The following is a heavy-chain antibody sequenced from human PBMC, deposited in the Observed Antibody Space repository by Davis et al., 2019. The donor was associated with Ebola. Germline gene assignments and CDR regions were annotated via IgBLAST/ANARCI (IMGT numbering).Heavy chain of an antibody. CDR3: ARELGYCSSTSCYTGWFDP. D-gene: IGHD2-2*02. CDR1: GFTFSSYA. V-gene: IGHV3-30-3*01. J-gene: IGHJ5*02. Sequence: GESLKISCAASGFTFSSYAMHWVRQAPGKGLEWVAVISYDGSNKYYADSVKGRFTISRDNSKNTLYLQMNSLRAEDTAVYYCARELGYCSSTSCYTGWFDPWGQGTLVTVSS. CDR2: ISYDGSNK.